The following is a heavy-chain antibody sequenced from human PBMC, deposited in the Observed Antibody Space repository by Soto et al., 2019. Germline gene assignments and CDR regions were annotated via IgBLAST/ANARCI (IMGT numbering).Heavy chain of an antibody. J-gene: IGHJ4*02. CDR3: AREGSYNTLHA. D-gene: IGHD1-20*01. Sequence: GGSLRLSCAGSGFTFSYYYMSWIRQPPGKGLEWVSYISSSGSTVYHADSVEGRLTISRDNAKNSLFLQMNSLRAEDTALYYCAREGSYNTLHAWGLGAL. V-gene: IGHV3-11*04. CDR2: ISSSGSTV. CDR1: GFTFSYYY.